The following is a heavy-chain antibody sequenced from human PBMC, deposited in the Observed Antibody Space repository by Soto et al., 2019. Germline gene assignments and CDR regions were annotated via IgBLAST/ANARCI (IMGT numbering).Heavy chain of an antibody. D-gene: IGHD5-12*01. CDR3: ARSTRESSDRSGYSDFDY. CDR2: ISNDGSNK. V-gene: IGHV3-30-3*01. J-gene: IGHJ4*02. CDR1: GFMFSYYA. Sequence: GGSLRLSCAASGFMFSYYAMQWVRQAPGKGLEWVAVISNDGSNKYYADSLKGRFTISRANSNNTLYLQMNSLRPEDTAVYYCARSTRESSDRSGYSDFDYWGQGILVTVSS.